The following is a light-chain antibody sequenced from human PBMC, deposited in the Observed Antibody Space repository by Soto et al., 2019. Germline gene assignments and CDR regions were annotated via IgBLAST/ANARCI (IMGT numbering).Light chain of an antibody. J-gene: IGKJ1*01. Sequence: EIVLTQSPGTLSLSPRERATLSCRASQSVSSNYLAWCQQKPGQAPRLLIYAASSRATGIPDRFSGSGSGTDFTLTISRLEPEDFAVYYCQQYGNSPWTFGQGTKVEI. V-gene: IGKV3-20*01. CDR3: QQYGNSPWT. CDR1: QSVSSNY. CDR2: AAS.